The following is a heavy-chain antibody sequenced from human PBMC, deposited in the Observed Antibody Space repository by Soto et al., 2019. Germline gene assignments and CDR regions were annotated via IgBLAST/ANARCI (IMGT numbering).Heavy chain of an antibody. Sequence: ASVKASCKVSGYTLTEISMHWVRQAPGKGLEWMGGFDPEDGETIYAQKFQGRVTMTEDTSTDTAYMELSSLRSEDTAVYYCATRGYYYGMDVWGQGTTVTVSS. J-gene: IGHJ6*02. V-gene: IGHV1-24*01. CDR3: ATRGYYYGMDV. CDR2: FDPEDGET. CDR1: GYTLTEIS.